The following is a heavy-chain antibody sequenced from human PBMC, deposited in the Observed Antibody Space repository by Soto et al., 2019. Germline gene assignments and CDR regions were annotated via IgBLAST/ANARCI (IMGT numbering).Heavy chain of an antibody. CDR3: AKQAYFGSGSPYYGMDV. Sequence: ASVKVSCKASGYTFINYAMHWVRQAPGQRLEWMGWINAGTGNTKYSQKFQGRVTITRDTASTAYMELSSLRSEDTAVYYCAKQAYFGSGSPYYGMDVWGQGTTVTVSS. V-gene: IGHV1-3*01. CDR2: INAGTGNT. J-gene: IGHJ6*02. CDR1: GYTFINYA. D-gene: IGHD3-10*01.